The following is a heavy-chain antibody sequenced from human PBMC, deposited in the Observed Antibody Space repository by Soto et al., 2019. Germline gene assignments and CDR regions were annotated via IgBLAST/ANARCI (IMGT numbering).Heavy chain of an antibody. CDR3: VKEANPFINTLVVLIFDY. CDR1: GFTFSSYA. Sequence: GGSLRLSFAASGFTFSSYAMSGVRQAPGKGLEGVSAISGSGGSTYYADSVKGRFTISRDNSKNTLYLRMNSLRSDDTAVYYCVKEANPFINTLVVLIFDYWGQGTQVTVSS. D-gene: IGHD3-22*01. J-gene: IGHJ4*02. V-gene: IGHV3-23*01. CDR2: ISGSGGST.